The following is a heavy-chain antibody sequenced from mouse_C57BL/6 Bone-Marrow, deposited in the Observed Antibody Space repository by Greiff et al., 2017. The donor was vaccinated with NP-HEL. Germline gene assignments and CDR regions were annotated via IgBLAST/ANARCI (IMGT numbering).Heavy chain of an antibody. V-gene: IGHV1-63*01. Sequence: QVQLQQSGAELVRPGTSVKMSCKASGYTFTNYWIGWAKQRPGHGLECIGDIYPGGGYTNYNEKFKGKATLTADKSSSTAYMQFSSLTSEDSAIYYCARKDYYGSSYAYYFDYWGQGTTLTVSS. CDR1: GYTFTNYW. J-gene: IGHJ2*01. D-gene: IGHD1-1*01. CDR2: IYPGGGYT. CDR3: ARKDYYGSSYAYYFDY.